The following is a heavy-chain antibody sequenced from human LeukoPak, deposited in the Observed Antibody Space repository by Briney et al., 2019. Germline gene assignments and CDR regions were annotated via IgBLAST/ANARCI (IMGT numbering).Heavy chain of an antibody. D-gene: IGHD3-22*01. J-gene: IGHJ4*02. Sequence: GGSLRLSCTASGFTFSSYWMSWVRQAPGKGLEWVANINKDGGEKYYVDSVKGRFTISRDNAKNLLYLQMNSLRADDTAVYYCARVNYYDSSGYCAFDYWGQGTLVTVSS. V-gene: IGHV3-7*03. CDR1: GFTFSSYW. CDR3: ARVNYYDSSGYCAFDY. CDR2: INKDGGEK.